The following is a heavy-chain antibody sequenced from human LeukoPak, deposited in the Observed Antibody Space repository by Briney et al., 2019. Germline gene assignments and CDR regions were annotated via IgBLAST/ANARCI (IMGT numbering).Heavy chain of an antibody. V-gene: IGHV3-21*01. J-gene: IGHJ4*02. CDR2: ISSSSSYI. CDR3: ARGVEMATIPGDY. D-gene: IGHD5-24*01. Sequence: PGGSLRLSCAASGFTFSSYAMSWVRQAPGKGLEWVSSISSSSSYIYYADSVKGRFTISRDNAKNSLYLQMNSLRAEDTAVYYCARGVEMATIPGDYWGQGTLVTVSS. CDR1: GFTFSSYA.